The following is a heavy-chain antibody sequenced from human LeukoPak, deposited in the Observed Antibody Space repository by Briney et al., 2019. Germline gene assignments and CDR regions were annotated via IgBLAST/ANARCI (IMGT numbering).Heavy chain of an antibody. V-gene: IGHV3-30*02. D-gene: IGHD3-22*01. CDR2: IRYDGSNK. J-gene: IGHJ4*02. CDR1: GFTFSSYG. CDR3: AKDRNGYTYYYDSSGYYSRLYYFDY. Sequence: PGGSLRLSCAASGFTFSSYGMHWVRQAPGKGLEWVAFIRYDGSNKYYADSVKGRFTISRDNSKNTLYLQMNSLRAEDTAVYYCAKDRNGYTYYYDSSGYYSRLYYFDYWGQGTLVTVSS.